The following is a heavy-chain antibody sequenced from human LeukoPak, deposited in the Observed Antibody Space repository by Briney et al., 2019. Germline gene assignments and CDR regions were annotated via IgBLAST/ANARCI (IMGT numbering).Heavy chain of an antibody. CDR3: ARDPGVLKDGTSQFDY. J-gene: IGHJ4*02. CDR2: INAGNGNT. V-gene: IGHV1-3*03. D-gene: IGHD7-27*01. Sequence: ASVKVSCKASGYTFTSYAMHWVRQAPGQRPEWMGWINAGNGNTKYSQEFQGRVTITRDTSASSAYMELSSLRSEDTAVYYCARDPGVLKDGTSQFDYWGQGTLVTVSS. CDR1: GYTFTSYA.